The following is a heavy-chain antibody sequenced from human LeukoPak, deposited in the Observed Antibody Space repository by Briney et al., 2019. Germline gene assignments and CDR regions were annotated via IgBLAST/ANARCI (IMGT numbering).Heavy chain of an antibody. CDR1: GFTFSSYA. Sequence: PGGSLRLSCAASGFTFSSYAMHWVRQAPGKGLEWVAVISYDGSNKYYADSVRGRFTISRDNSKNTLYLQMNSLRAEDTAVYYCARGVSGVVVITDAFDIWGQGTMVTVSS. J-gene: IGHJ3*02. CDR2: ISYDGSNK. D-gene: IGHD3-22*01. CDR3: ARGVSGVVVITDAFDI. V-gene: IGHV3-30-3*01.